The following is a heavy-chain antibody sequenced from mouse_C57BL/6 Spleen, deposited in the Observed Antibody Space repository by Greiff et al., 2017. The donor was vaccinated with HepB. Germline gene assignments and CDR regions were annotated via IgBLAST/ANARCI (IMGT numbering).Heavy chain of an antibody. CDR1: GFTFSSYG. D-gene: IGHD1-1*01. CDR3: ARGGGSSYNYYAMDY. CDR2: ISSGGSYT. V-gene: IGHV5-6*01. Sequence: EVQGVESGGDLVKPGGSLKLSCAASGFTFSSYGMSWVRQTPDKRLEWVATISSGGSYTYYPDSVKGRFTISRDNAKNTLYLQMSSLKSEDTAMYYCARGGGSSYNYYAMDYWGQGTSVTVSS. J-gene: IGHJ4*01.